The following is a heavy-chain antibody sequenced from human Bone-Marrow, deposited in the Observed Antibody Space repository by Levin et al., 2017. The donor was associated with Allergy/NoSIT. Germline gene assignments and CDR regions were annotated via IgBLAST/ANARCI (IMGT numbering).Heavy chain of an antibody. V-gene: IGHV3-13*04. J-gene: IGHJ6*02. CDR2: IGTAGDT. Sequence: ASVKVSCAASGFTFSSYDMHWVRQATGKGLEWVSAIGTAGDTYYPGSVKGRFTISRENAKNSLYLQMNSLRAGDTAVYYCARWRRAAAAALTRVSAGDGMDVWGQGTTVTVSS. D-gene: IGHD6-13*01. CDR1: GFTFSSYD. CDR3: ARWRRAAAAALTRVSAGDGMDV.